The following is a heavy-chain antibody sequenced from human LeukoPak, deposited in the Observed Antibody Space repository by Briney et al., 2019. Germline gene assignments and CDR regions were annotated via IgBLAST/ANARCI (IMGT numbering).Heavy chain of an antibody. CDR1: GGSISSYY. CDR2: IYYSGST. Sequence: SETLSLTCTVSGGSISSYYWSWIRQPPGKGLEWIGYIYYSGSTNYNPSLKSRVTISVDTSKNQFSLKLSSVTAADTAVYYCARSHSSSWSLSHYFDYWGQGTLVTVSS. D-gene: IGHD6-13*01. V-gene: IGHV4-59*08. CDR3: ARSHSSSWSLSHYFDY. J-gene: IGHJ4*02.